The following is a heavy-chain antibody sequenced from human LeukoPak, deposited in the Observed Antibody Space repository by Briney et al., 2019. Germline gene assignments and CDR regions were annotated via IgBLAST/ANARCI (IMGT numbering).Heavy chain of an antibody. CDR1: GGSFSGYY. CDR3: ATLGYSSGWYGDDY. D-gene: IGHD6-19*01. CDR2: INHSGST. Sequence: PSETLSLTCAVYGGSFSGYYWSWIRQPPGKGLEWIGEINHSGSTNYNPSLKSRVTISVDTSKNQFSLKLSSVTAADTAVYYCATLGYSSGWYGDDYWAREPWSPSPQ. J-gene: IGHJ4*02. V-gene: IGHV4-34*01.